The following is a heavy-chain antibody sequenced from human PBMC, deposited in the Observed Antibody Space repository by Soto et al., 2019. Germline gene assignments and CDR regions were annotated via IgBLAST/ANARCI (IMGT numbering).Heavy chain of an antibody. V-gene: IGHV3-11*05. J-gene: IGHJ4*02. CDR3: VRETAYYFDT. CDR2: ISSSGDRT. CDR1: GFTFSGYY. Sequence: QVQLVESGGGLVKPGGSLRLSCAASGFTFSGYYMTWIRQAPGKGLECISYISSSGDRTKYADSVKGRFTISRDNAKKSLDLQMNSLRAEDTAVYYCVRETAYYFDTWGQGSLVTVSS. D-gene: IGHD1-1*01.